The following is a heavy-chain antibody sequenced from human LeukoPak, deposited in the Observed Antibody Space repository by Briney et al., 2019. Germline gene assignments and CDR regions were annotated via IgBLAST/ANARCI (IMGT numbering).Heavy chain of an antibody. Sequence: SETLSLTCAVYGGSFSGYYWSWIRQPPGKGLEWIGEINHSGSTNYNPSLKSRVTISVDTSKNQFSLKLSSVTAADTAVYYCARGNYDFWSGYYFWFAPWGQGTLVTVSS. CDR2: INHSGST. V-gene: IGHV4-34*01. J-gene: IGHJ5*02. D-gene: IGHD3-3*01. CDR3: ARGNYDFWSGYYFWFAP. CDR1: GGSFSGYY.